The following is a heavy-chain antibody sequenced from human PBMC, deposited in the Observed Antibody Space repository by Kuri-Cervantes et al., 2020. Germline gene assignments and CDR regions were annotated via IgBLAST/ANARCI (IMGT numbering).Heavy chain of an antibody. CDR1: GFPFSSYA. D-gene: IGHD3-10*01. CDR2: ISYDGSNK. V-gene: IGHV3-30-3*01. Sequence: GGSLSLSCAASGFPFSSYAMHWVRQAPGKGLEWVAVISYDGSNKYYADSVKGRFTISRDNSKNTLYLQMNSLRAEDTAVYYCARVPGVTTVRGVRYYYYGMDVWGQGTTVTVSS. CDR3: ARVPGVTTVRGVRYYYYGMDV. J-gene: IGHJ6*02.